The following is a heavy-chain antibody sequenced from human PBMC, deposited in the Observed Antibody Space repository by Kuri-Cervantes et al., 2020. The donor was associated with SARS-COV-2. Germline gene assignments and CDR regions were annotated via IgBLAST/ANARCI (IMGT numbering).Heavy chain of an antibody. D-gene: IGHD5-12*01. V-gene: IGHV3-23*01. Sequence: GESLKISCAASGFTFSSYAMSWVRQAPGKGLEWVSAISGSGGSIYYADSVKGRFTISRDNAKNSLYLQMGSLRAGDTAVYYCARLLPIVATTNYFDHWGQGTLVTVSS. CDR2: ISGSGGSI. CDR1: GFTFSSYA. J-gene: IGHJ4*02. CDR3: ARLLPIVATTNYFDH.